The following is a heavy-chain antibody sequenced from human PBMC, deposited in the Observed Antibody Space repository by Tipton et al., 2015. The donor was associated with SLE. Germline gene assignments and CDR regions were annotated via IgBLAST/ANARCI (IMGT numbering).Heavy chain of an antibody. CDR2: MNTNTADT. D-gene: IGHD4-11*01. Sequence: QLVQSGPEVKKPGASVKVSCKASGYTFTTYDINWVRQAPGQGLEWMGWMNTNTADTDYAQKFQGRVTMSSDTSMSTAYLEVNSLRSEDTAVYFCARPDYTRSSSFDYWGQGTLVTVSS. V-gene: IGHV1-8*01. CDR1: GYTFTTYD. CDR3: ARPDYTRSSSFDY. J-gene: IGHJ4*02.